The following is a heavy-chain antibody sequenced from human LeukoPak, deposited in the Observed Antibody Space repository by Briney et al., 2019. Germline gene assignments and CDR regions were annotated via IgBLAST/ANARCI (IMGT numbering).Heavy chain of an antibody. CDR2: ISGSGGST. D-gene: IGHD2-21*01. V-gene: IGHV3-23*01. CDR1: GFTFSSYA. CDR3: AKEVDYCGGDCYSGFDY. J-gene: IGHJ4*02. Sequence: QPGGSLRLSCAASGFTFSSYAMSWVRQAPGKGLEWVSAISGSGGSTYYADSVKGRFTISRDNSKNTLYLQMNSLRAEDTAVYYCAKEVDYCGGDCYSGFDYWGQGTLVTVSS.